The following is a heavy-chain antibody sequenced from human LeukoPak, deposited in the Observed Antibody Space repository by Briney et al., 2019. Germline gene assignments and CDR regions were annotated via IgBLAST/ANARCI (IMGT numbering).Heavy chain of an antibody. D-gene: IGHD5-24*01. Sequence: GESLPLPCAASGFTFSSYWMSWVRQAPGKGLEWVANIKQDGSEKHYVDSEKGRSTISRDNAKNSLYLQMNSLRADDTAVYYCARVKVRDGYTFEYWGQGTLVTVSS. CDR3: ARVKVRDGYTFEY. CDR1: GFTFSSYW. CDR2: IKQDGSEK. J-gene: IGHJ4*02. V-gene: IGHV3-7*01.